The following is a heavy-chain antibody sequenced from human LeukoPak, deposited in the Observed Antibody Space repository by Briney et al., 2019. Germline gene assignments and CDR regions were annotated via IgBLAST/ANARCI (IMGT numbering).Heavy chain of an antibody. CDR1: GYTFTSYY. CDR3: ARVTPPPYYYGSGNAFDI. Sequence: ASVKVSCKASGYTFTSYYMHWVRQAPGQGLEWMGIINPSGGSTSYAQKFQGRVTMTRDTSTSTVYMELSSLRSEDTAVYYCARVTPPPYYYGSGNAFDIWGQGTMVTVSS. CDR2: INPSGGST. V-gene: IGHV1-46*01. J-gene: IGHJ3*02. D-gene: IGHD3-10*01.